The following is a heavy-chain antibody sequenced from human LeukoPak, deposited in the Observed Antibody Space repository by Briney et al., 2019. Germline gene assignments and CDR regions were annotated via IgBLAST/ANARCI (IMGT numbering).Heavy chain of an antibody. CDR1: GFTFSNAW. CDR2: IKSKTEGGTT. D-gene: IGHD2-15*01. V-gene: IGHV3-15*01. CDR3: SGCSGGSCDTIDY. Sequence: NPGGSLRLSCAASGFTFSNAWMSWVRQAPGKGLEWVGRIKSKTEGGTTDYAAPVKGRFTISRDDSKNTLYLQMNSLKTEDTAVYYCSGCSGGSCDTIDYWGQGTLVTASS. J-gene: IGHJ4*02.